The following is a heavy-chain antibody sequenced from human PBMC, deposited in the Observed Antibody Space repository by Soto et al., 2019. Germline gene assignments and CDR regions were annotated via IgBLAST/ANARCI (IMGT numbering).Heavy chain of an antibody. Sequence: PGGSLRLSCAASGFTFRSYAMSWVRQAPGKGLKWVSGISGSGISTHYADSVKGRFTVSRDNSKNTLYLQMNSLRAEDTAVYNCAKEPVGPDWYFDLWGRGTLVTVSS. CDR3: AKEPVGPDWYFDL. J-gene: IGHJ2*01. CDR2: ISGSGIST. V-gene: IGHV3-23*01. CDR1: GFTFRSYA.